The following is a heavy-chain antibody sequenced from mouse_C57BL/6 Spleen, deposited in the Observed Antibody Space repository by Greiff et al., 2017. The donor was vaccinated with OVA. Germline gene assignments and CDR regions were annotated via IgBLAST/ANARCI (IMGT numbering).Heavy chain of an antibody. V-gene: IGHV1-47*01. CDR3: ARVYDYDGFYAMDY. D-gene: IGHD2-4*01. J-gene: IGHJ4*01. CDR1: GYTFTTYP. Sequence: LQESGAELVKPGASVKMSCKASGYTFTTYPIEWMKQNHGKSLEWIGNFNPYNVATKYNEKFKGKATLTVEKSSSTVYLELSRLTSDDSAVYYCARVYDYDGFYAMDYWGQGTSVTVSS. CDR2: FNPYNVAT.